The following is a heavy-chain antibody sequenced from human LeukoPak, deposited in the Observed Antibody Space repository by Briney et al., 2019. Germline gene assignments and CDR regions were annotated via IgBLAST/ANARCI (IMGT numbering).Heavy chain of an antibody. CDR3: ARGRSSGWPFDY. CDR1: GGSISSYY. Sequence: SETLSLTCTVSGGSISSYYWSWIRQPAGKGLEWIGRIYTSGSTNYNPSLKSRVAMSVDTSKNQFSLKLSSVTAADTAVYYCARGRSSGWPFDYWGQETLVTVSS. V-gene: IGHV4-4*07. CDR2: IYTSGST. J-gene: IGHJ4*02. D-gene: IGHD6-19*01.